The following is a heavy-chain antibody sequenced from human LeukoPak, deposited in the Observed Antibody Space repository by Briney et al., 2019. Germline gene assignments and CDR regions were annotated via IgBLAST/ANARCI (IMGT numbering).Heavy chain of an antibody. CDR1: GFTFSSYW. CDR3: ARVHRIAAAADLVSYYYYGMDV. J-gene: IGHJ6*02. Sequence: PGGSLRLSCAASGFTFSSYWMSWVRQAPGKGLEWVANIKQDGSEKYYVDSVKGRFTISRDNAKNSLYLQMNSLRAEDTAVYYCARVHRIAAAADLVSYYYYGMDVWGQGTTVTVSS. V-gene: IGHV3-7*01. CDR2: IKQDGSEK. D-gene: IGHD6-13*01.